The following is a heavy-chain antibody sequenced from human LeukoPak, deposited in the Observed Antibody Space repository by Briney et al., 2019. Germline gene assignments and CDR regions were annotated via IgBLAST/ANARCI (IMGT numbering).Heavy chain of an antibody. CDR3: ARGFFFGSSWQY. CDR2: INHSGST. D-gene: IGHD6-13*01. V-gene: IGHV4-34*01. CDR1: GGSFSGYY. Sequence: KPSETLSLTCAVYGGSFSGYYWSWVRQPPGKGLEWIGEINHSGSTNYSPSLKSRVTISVDKSKNQFSLKLSSVTAADTAVYYCARGFFFGSSWQYWGQGTLVTVSS. J-gene: IGHJ4*02.